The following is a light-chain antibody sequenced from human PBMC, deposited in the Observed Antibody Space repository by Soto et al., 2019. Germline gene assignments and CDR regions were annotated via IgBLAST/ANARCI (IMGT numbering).Light chain of an antibody. CDR1: QSVSSY. J-gene: IGKJ2*01. CDR2: DAS. CDR3: QQRSNWPYT. V-gene: IGKV3-11*01. Sequence: EIVLTQSPATLSLSPGERATLSCRASQSVSSYLAWYQQKPGQAPRLLIYDASNSATGIPARFSGSGSGTDFTLTISSLEPEDFAVYYCQQRSNWPYTFGQGTKREIK.